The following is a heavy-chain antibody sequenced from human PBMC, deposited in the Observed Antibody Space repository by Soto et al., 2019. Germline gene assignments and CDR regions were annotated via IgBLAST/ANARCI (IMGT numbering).Heavy chain of an antibody. Sequence: GGSLRLSCAASGFMFSAYAMLWVRQAPGKGLEWVAAISYDGTNKYYADSIKGRFTISRDNSANTLFLQVNSLRREDTAMYYCARDPSPYTSGWYGIDFWGHGTLVTSPQ. V-gene: IGHV3-30*04. CDR3: ARDPSPYTSGWYGIDF. CDR1: GFMFSAYA. CDR2: ISYDGTNK. D-gene: IGHD6-19*01. J-gene: IGHJ4*01.